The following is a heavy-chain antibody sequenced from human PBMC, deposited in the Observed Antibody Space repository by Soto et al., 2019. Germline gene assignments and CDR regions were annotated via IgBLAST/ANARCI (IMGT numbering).Heavy chain of an antibody. D-gene: IGHD3-22*01. CDR3: ASRYYDSSGYYNY. J-gene: IGHJ4*02. CDR1: GGSISSSSYY. CDR2: IYYSGST. Sequence: SETLSLTCTVSGGSISSSSYYWGWIRQPPGKGLEWIGSIYYSGSTYYNPSLKSRVTISVDTSKNQFSLKLSSLTAADTAVYYCASRYYDSSGYYNYWGQGTLVTVSS. V-gene: IGHV4-39*01.